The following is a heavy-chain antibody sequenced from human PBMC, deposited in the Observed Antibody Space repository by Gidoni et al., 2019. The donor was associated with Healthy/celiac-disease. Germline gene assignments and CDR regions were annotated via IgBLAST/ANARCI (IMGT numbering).Heavy chain of an antibody. Sequence: EVQLLESGGGLVQPGGSLRLSCSASGFPFSSYAMSWVRQAPGKGLEWVSAISGSGGSTYYADSVKGRFTISRDNSKNTLYLQMNSLRAEDTAVYYCAKAPPLDYGVVNWFDPWGQGTLVTVSS. CDR1: GFPFSSYA. V-gene: IGHV3-23*01. D-gene: IGHD4-17*01. J-gene: IGHJ5*02. CDR2: ISGSGGST. CDR3: AKAPPLDYGVVNWFDP.